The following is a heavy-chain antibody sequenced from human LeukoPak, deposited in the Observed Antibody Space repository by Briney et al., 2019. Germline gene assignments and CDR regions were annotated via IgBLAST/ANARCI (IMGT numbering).Heavy chain of an antibody. V-gene: IGHV3-53*01. CDR3: TRGSIAAAGGADY. Sequence: GGSLRLSCAASGYTVSSDYMTWVRQAPGKGLEWISVIFSGGTTYYADSVKGRFTISRDNSKNTLYLQMNSLRAEDTAVYYCTRGSIAAAGGADYWGQGTLVTVSS. J-gene: IGHJ4*02. CDR1: GYTVSSDY. CDR2: IFSGGTT. D-gene: IGHD6-13*01.